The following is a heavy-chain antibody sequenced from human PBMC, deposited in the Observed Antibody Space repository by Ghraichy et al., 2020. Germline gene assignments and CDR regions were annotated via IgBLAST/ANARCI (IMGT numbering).Heavy chain of an antibody. V-gene: IGHV1-2*02. J-gene: IGHJ4*02. CDR1: GYTFTGYY. D-gene: IGHD6-13*01. Sequence: ASVKVSCKASGYTFTGYYMHWVRQAPGQGLEWMGWINPNSGGTNYAQKFQGGVTMTRDTSISTAYMELSRLRSDDTAVYYCARDLTAYSSSWYLFDYWGQGTLVTGSS. CDR2: INPNSGGT. CDR3: ARDLTAYSSSWYLFDY.